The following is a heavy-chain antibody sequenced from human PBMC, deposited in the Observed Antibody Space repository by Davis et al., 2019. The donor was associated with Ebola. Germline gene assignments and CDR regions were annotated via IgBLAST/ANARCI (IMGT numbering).Heavy chain of an antibody. D-gene: IGHD4-17*01. CDR2: ISYDGSNK. Sequence: GESLKISCAASGFTFSSYAMSWVRQAPGKGLEWVAVISYDGSNKYYADSVKGRFTISRDNSKNTLYLQMNSLRAEDTAVYYCARDRVGDYGDYVFDYWGQGTLVTVSS. CDR1: GFTFSSYA. CDR3: ARDRVGDYGDYVFDY. J-gene: IGHJ4*02. V-gene: IGHV3-30-3*01.